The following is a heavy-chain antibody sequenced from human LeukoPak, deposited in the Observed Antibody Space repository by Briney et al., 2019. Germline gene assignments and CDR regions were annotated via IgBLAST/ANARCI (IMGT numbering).Heavy chain of an antibody. J-gene: IGHJ4*02. CDR2: IYSSGST. V-gene: IGHV4-39*06. D-gene: IGHD1-26*01. CDR3: AKSGGYGLIDY. Sequence: SETLSLTCAVSGASISGSGYYWGWIRQPPGKGLEWIGNIYSSGSTYYNASLQSRVTISIDTSKNQFPLRLNSVTAADTAMYYCAKSGGYGLIDYGGQGTRVTVSS. CDR1: GASISGSGYY.